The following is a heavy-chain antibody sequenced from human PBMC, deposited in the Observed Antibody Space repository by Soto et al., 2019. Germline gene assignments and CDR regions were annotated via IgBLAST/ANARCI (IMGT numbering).Heavy chain of an antibody. CDR2: IIPIFGTA. V-gene: IGHV1-69*01. J-gene: IGHJ6*02. CDR1: GVTFSSYA. CDR3: AREYGYSSSSGGVYYYYGMDV. Sequence: QVQLVQSGAEVKKPGSSVKVSCKASGVTFSSYAISWVRQAPGQGLEWMGGIIPIFGTANYAQKFQGRVTITADESTSTAYMELSSLRSEDTAVYYCAREYGYSSSSGGVYYYYGMDVWGQGTTVTVSS. D-gene: IGHD6-6*01.